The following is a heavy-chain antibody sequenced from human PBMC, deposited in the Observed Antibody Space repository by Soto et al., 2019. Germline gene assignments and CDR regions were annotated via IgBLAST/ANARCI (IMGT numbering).Heavy chain of an antibody. V-gene: IGHV3-15*07. Sequence: PGGSLRLSCAASGFTFSNAWMNWVRQAPGKGLEWVGRIKSKTDGGTTDYAAPVKGRFTISRDDSKNTLYLQMNSLKTEDTAVYYCTTDKDLVVVVAATSSNYYYGMDVWGQGTTVTVS. J-gene: IGHJ6*02. CDR2: IKSKTDGGTT. D-gene: IGHD2-15*01. CDR1: GFTFSNAW. CDR3: TTDKDLVVVVAATSSNYYYGMDV.